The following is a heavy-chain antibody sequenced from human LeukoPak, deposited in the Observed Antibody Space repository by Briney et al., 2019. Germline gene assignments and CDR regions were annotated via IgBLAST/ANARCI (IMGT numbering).Heavy chain of an antibody. D-gene: IGHD3-16*02. Sequence: SVKVSCKASGGTFSSYAISWVRQAPGQGLEWMGGIIPIFGTANYAQKFQGRVTITADESTSTAYMEPSSLRSEDTAVYYCARVRLDHRLRLGELSLYYFYYWGQGTLVTVSS. J-gene: IGHJ4*02. V-gene: IGHV1-69*13. CDR1: GGTFSSYA. CDR3: ARVRLDHRLRLGELSLYYFYY. CDR2: IIPIFGTA.